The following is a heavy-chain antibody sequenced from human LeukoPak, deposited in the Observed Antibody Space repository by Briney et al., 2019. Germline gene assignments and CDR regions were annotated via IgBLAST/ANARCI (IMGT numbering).Heavy chain of an antibody. V-gene: IGHV4-39*01. Sequence: SETLSLTCTVSGGSISSSSYYWGWIRQPPGKGLEWIGSIYYSGSTYYNPSLKSQVTISVDTSKNQFSLKLSSVTATDTAVYYCARLRYCSSTSCLYYFDYWGQGTLVTVSS. D-gene: IGHD2-2*01. J-gene: IGHJ4*02. CDR3: ARLRYCSSTSCLYYFDY. CDR1: GGSISSSSYY. CDR2: IYYSGST.